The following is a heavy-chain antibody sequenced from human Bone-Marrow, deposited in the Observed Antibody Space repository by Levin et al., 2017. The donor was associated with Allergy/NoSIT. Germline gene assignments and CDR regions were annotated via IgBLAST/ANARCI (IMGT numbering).Heavy chain of an antibody. Sequence: GGSLRLSCTASGFIFSDYGMHWVRQAPGGGLEWVAVISDDGVNKYYAHSVKGRFTISRDNSKNTLDLHMDSLRPEDTAIYYCARDQWLRESYYVDHWGQGTLVTVSS. CDR2: ISDDGVNK. D-gene: IGHD5-12*01. CDR3: ARDQWLRESYYVDH. J-gene: IGHJ4*02. CDR1: GFIFSDYG. V-gene: IGHV3-30*03.